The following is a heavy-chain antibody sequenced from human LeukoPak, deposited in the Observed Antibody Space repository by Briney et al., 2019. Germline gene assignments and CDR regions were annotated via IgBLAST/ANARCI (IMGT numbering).Heavy chain of an antibody. V-gene: IGHV3-21*01. CDR3: ARGIAASGTDY. J-gene: IGHJ4*02. Sequence: SVRGRFTISRDNAKNLLFLQMNCLRAEDTAVYYCARGIAASGTDYWGQGTLVTVSS. D-gene: IGHD6-13*01.